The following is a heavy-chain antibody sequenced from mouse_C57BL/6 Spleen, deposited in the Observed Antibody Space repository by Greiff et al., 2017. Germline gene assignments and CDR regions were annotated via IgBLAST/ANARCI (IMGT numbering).Heavy chain of an antibody. CDR2: INPGSGGT. Sequence: VQLQRSGAELVRPGTSVKVSCKASGYAFTNYLIEWVKQRPGQGLEWIGVINPGSGGTNYNEKFKGKATLTADKSSSTAYMQLSSLTSEDSAVYFCARFYYGSSDAMDYWGQGTSVTVSS. CDR1: GYAFTNYL. CDR3: ARFYYGSSDAMDY. V-gene: IGHV1-54*01. J-gene: IGHJ4*01. D-gene: IGHD1-1*01.